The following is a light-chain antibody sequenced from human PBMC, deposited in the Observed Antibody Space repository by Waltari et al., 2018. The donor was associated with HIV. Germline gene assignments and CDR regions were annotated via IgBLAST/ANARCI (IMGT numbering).Light chain of an antibody. Sequence: QSALTQPASGSGPPGQSITIPCTGTSSHGGSYDLVSWYQKDPGKAPKLMIYWVSKRPSGVSNRFSGSKSGNTASLTISGLQTEDEAEYYCCSYATDRNFVFGGGTQLTVL. CDR1: SSHGGSYDL. CDR2: WVS. J-gene: IGLJ7*01. CDR3: CSYATDRNFV. V-gene: IGLV2-23*02.